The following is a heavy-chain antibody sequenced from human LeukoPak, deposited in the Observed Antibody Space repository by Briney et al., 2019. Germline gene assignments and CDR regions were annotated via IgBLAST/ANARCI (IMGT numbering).Heavy chain of an antibody. D-gene: IGHD3-3*01. Sequence: PSETLSLTCTVSGGSISSGGYYWSWIRQPPGKGLEWIGYIYYSGSTNYNPSLKSRVTISVDTSKNQFSLKLSSVTAADTAVYYCARAKPALFWSGYSETSQGFDYWGQGTLVTVSS. CDR1: GGSISSGGYY. CDR3: ARAKPALFWSGYSETSQGFDY. J-gene: IGHJ4*02. CDR2: IYYSGST. V-gene: IGHV4-61*08.